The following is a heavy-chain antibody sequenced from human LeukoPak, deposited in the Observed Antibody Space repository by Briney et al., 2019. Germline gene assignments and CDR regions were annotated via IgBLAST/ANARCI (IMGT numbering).Heavy chain of an antibody. CDR3: ARDRLSYYDSSLLGY. CDR2: ISYDGSNK. Sequence: GGSLRLSCAASGFTFSSYAMHWVRQAPGKGLEWVAVISYDGSNKYYADSVKGRFTISRDNSKNTLYLQMNSLRAEDTAVYYCARDRLSYYDSSLLGYWGQGTLVTVSS. J-gene: IGHJ4*02. D-gene: IGHD3-22*01. V-gene: IGHV3-30-3*01. CDR1: GFTFSSYA.